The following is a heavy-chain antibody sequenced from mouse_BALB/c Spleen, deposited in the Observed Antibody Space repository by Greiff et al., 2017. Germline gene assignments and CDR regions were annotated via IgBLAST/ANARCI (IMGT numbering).Heavy chain of an antibody. J-gene: IGHJ4*01. V-gene: IGHV5-4*02. CDR1: GFTFSDYY. Sequence: EVKLVESGGGLVKPGGSLKLSCAASGFTFSDYYMYWVRQTPEKRLEWVATISDGGSYTYYPDSVKGRFTISRDNAKNNLYLQMSSLKSEDTAMYYCARDLGYDYDPYYAMDDWGQGTSVTVAS. CDR3: ARDLGYDYDPYYAMDD. CDR2: ISDGGSYT. D-gene: IGHD2-4*01.